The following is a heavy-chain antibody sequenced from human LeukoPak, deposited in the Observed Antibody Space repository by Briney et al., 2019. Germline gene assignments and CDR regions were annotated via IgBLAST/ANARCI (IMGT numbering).Heavy chain of an antibody. CDR2: ISGSGGST. CDR1: GFTFSSYA. CDR3: AKQTHQRTAVAGTFDY. Sequence: GGSLRRSCAASGFTFSSYAMSWVRQAPGKGLEWVSAISGSGGSTYYADSVKGRFTISRDNSKNTLYLQMNSLRAEDTAVYYCAKQTHQRTAVAGTFDYWGQGTLVTVSS. V-gene: IGHV3-23*01. D-gene: IGHD6-19*01. J-gene: IGHJ4*02.